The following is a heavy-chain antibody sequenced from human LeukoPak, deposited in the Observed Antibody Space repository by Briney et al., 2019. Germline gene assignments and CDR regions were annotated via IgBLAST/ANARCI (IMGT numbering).Heavy chain of an antibody. V-gene: IGHV3-74*01. CDR1: GKYW. D-gene: IGHD2-2*01. J-gene: IGHJ1*01. CDR2: INSDGSWT. CDR3: AREGCSSTSCYYFQH. Sequence: GGSLRLSCAASGKYWMHWVRQAPGKGLVWVSHINSDGSWTSYADSVKGRFTISRDNAKNTLYLQMNSLRAEDTAVYYCAREGCSSTSCYYFQHWGQGTLVTVSS.